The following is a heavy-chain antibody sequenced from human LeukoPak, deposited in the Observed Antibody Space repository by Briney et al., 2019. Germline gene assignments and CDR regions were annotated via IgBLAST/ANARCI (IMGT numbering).Heavy chain of an antibody. D-gene: IGHD6-6*01. CDR2: INSDGSGT. J-gene: IGHJ4*02. Sequence: GSLRLSCAASGLTFSSYWMHWVRQAPGKGLVWVSSINSDGSGTMYADSVKGRFTISRDNAKNILYLQMNSLRAEDTAVYYCARLPTGSSLHYWGQGPLVTVSS. CDR3: ARLPTGSSLHY. V-gene: IGHV3-74*03. CDR1: GLTFSSYW.